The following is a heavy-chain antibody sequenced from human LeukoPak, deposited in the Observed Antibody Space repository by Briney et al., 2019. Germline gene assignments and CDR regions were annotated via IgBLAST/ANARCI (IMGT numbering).Heavy chain of an antibody. Sequence: GGSLRLSCAASRFTFSSYSMNWVRQAPGKGLEWVSHISSSSSTIYYADSVKGRFTISRDNAKNSLYLQMNSLRAEDTAVYYCARRYCSGGSCYPDAFDIWGQGTMVTVSS. V-gene: IGHV3-48*01. D-gene: IGHD2-15*01. J-gene: IGHJ3*02. CDR2: ISSSSSTI. CDR3: ARRYCSGGSCYPDAFDI. CDR1: RFTFSSYS.